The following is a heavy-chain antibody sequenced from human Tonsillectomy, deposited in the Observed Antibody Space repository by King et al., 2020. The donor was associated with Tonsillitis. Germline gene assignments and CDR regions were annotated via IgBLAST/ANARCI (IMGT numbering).Heavy chain of an antibody. J-gene: IGHJ4*02. Sequence: VQLVQSGAEVKKPGASVKVSCKASGYTFTSYGISWVQQAPGQGLEWMGWISAYNGNTNYAQKLQGRVTMTTDTSTSTAYMELRSLRSDDTAVYYCAREALNYYGSGSYYGIDYWGQGTLVTVSS. CDR1: GYTFTSYG. CDR3: AREALNYYGSGSYYGIDY. D-gene: IGHD3-10*01. V-gene: IGHV1-18*01. CDR2: ISAYNGNT.